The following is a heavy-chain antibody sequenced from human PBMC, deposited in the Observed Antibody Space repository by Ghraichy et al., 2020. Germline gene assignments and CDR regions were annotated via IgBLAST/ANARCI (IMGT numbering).Heavy chain of an antibody. Sequence: GGSLRLSCAASGFTFSNCDMHWVRQVTGKGLEWVSGIGIAGDPHYHDSVKGRFTISSENAKNSMYLQMSSLRAGDSAVYFGVRRGTELRDKLYYYYGMDVWGQGTPVTGSS. CDR2: IGIAGDP. D-gene: IGHD2-15*01. CDR3: VRRGTELRDKLYYYYGMDV. J-gene: IGHJ6*02. V-gene: IGHV3-13*05. CDR1: GFTFSNCD.